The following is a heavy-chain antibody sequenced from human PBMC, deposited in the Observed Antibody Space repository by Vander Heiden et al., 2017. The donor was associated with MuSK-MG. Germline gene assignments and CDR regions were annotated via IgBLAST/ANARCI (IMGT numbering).Heavy chain of an antibody. V-gene: IGHV1-8*03. Sequence: GAEVKKPGASVKVSCKASGYTFTSYDINWVRQATGQGLEWMGWMNPNSGNTGYAQKFQGRVTITRNTSISTAYMELSSLRSEDTAVYYCAREREGREGGSYYYYYYMDVWGKGTTVTVSS. D-gene: IGHD1-26*01. CDR3: AREREGREGGSYYYYYYMDV. CDR1: GYTFTSYD. CDR2: MNPNSGNT. J-gene: IGHJ6*03.